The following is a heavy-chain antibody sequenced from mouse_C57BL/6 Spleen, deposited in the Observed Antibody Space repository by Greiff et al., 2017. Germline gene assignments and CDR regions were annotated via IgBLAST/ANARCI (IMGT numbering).Heavy chain of an antibody. V-gene: IGHV1-69*01. Sequence: QVQLQQPGAELVMPGASVKLSCKASGYTFTSYWMHWVKQRPGQGLEWIGEIDPSDSYTNYNQKFKGKSTLTVDKSSSTAYMQLSSLTSEDSAVYYCARLGIDSSGYIDYWGQGTTLTVSS. D-gene: IGHD3-2*02. CDR2: IDPSDSYT. CDR3: ARLGIDSSGYIDY. J-gene: IGHJ2*01. CDR1: GYTFTSYW.